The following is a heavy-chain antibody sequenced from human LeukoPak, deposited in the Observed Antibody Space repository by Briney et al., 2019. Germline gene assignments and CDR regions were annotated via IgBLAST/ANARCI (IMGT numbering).Heavy chain of an antibody. CDR2: ISYDGSNK. D-gene: IGHD3-3*01. J-gene: IGHJ4*02. V-gene: IGHV3-30*01. CDR1: GFTFSSYA. Sequence: GRSLRLSCAASGFTFSSYAMHWVRQAPGKGLEWVAVISYDGSNKYYADSVKGRFTISRDNSKNTLYLQMNSLRAEDTAVYYCAREPTIYYDFWSGLFDYWGQGTLVTVSS. CDR3: AREPTIYYDFWSGLFDY.